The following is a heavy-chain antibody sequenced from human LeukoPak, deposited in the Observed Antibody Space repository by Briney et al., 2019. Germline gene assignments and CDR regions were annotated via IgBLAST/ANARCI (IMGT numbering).Heavy chain of an antibody. CDR3: AKDSTIFGVVID. D-gene: IGHD3-3*01. Sequence: PGGSLRLSCAVSGFKFSSYWMNWVRQVPGKGLMWVAHINTNGDSANYADSVKGRFTISRDNSKNTLYLQMNSLRAEDTAVYYCAKDSTIFGVVIDWGQGTLVTVSS. V-gene: IGHV3-74*01. CDR2: INTNGDSA. J-gene: IGHJ4*02. CDR1: GFKFSSYW.